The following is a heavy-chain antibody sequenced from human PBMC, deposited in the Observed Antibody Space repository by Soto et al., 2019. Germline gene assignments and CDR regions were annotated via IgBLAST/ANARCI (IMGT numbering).Heavy chain of an antibody. J-gene: IGHJ3*01. CDR3: AKQYTDLVIGAFDV. V-gene: IGHV3-30*18. D-gene: IGHD2-2*01. CDR1: GFMFSSYG. Sequence: QVQLVESGGGVVQPGRSLRLSCAASGFMFSSYGIHWVRQAPGRGLEWVAVISYGGTYKYYADSVKGRFTLSGDNSENTVSLQMNSLRPEDTAVYYCAKQYTDLVIGAFDVWGPGAMVTVSS. CDR2: ISYGGTYK.